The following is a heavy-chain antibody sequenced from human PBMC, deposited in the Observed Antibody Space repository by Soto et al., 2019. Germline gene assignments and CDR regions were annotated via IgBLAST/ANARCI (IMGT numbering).Heavy chain of an antibody. J-gene: IGHJ6*02. CDR2: IYPGDSDT. Sequence: GESLKISCKGSGYSFASYWIGWVRQMPGKGLEWMGIIYPGDSDTRYSPSFQGQVTISADKSISTAYLQWSSLKASDTAMYYCARPAAAGTGYYYYGMDVWGQGTTVIVSS. V-gene: IGHV5-51*01. CDR1: GYSFASYW. CDR3: ARPAAAGTGYYYYGMDV. D-gene: IGHD6-13*01.